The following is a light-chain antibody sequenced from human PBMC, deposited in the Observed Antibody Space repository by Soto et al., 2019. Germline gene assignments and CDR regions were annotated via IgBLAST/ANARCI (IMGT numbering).Light chain of an antibody. Sequence: ELVLTQSPGILSLSPGERATLSCKASESVSSNYLAWYQQKPGQAPRLILYGASTRATGVPDRFSGSGSGTDCTLTISSLEPGDFAMYYCQQRNDWQVTLGQGTRLEIK. J-gene: IGKJ5*01. CDR2: GAS. V-gene: IGKV3D-20*02. CDR1: ESVSSNY. CDR3: QQRNDWQVT.